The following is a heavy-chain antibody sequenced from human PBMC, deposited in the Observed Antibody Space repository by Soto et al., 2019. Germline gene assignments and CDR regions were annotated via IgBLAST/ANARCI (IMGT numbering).Heavy chain of an antibody. D-gene: IGHD6-19*01. CDR1: GGSVSSGSYY. V-gene: IGHV4-61*01. J-gene: IGHJ4*02. CDR2: IYYSGST. Sequence: QVQLQESGPGLVKPSETLSLTCTVSGGSVSSGSYYWSWIRQPPGKGLEWIGYIYYSGSTNYNPSLKSRVTISVDTSKNQFSLKLSSVTAADTAVYYCARASIAVADLYYFDYWGQGTLVTVSS. CDR3: ARASIAVADLYYFDY.